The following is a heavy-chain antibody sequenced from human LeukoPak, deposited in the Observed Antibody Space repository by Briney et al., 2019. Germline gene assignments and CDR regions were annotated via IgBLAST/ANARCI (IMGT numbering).Heavy chain of an antibody. V-gene: IGHV3-23*01. CDR3: AKDLTYDYDSTGYYFDY. J-gene: IGHJ4*02. Sequence: GGSLRLSCAASGFSFSTYAMAWVRQAPGKGLELVAGISGGGDTAYCADSVKGCFTISRDNSKNTLSLQLSTLRAEDTAIYYCAKDLTYDYDSTGYYFDYWGQGTLVTVSS. CDR2: ISGGGDTA. D-gene: IGHD3-22*01. CDR1: GFSFSTYA.